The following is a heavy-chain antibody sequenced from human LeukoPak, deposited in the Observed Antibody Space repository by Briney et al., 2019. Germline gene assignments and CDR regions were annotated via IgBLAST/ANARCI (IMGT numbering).Heavy chain of an antibody. CDR1: GGSISSGGYY. Sequence: PSETLSLTCTVSGGSISSGGYYWSWIRQPPGKGLEWIGYIYHSGSTYYNPSLKSRVTISVDRSKNQFSLKLSSVTAADTAVYYCARGVEYSSSLSDAFDIWGQGTMVTVSS. CDR2: IYHSGST. J-gene: IGHJ3*02. D-gene: IGHD6-6*01. V-gene: IGHV4-30-2*01. CDR3: ARGVEYSSSLSDAFDI.